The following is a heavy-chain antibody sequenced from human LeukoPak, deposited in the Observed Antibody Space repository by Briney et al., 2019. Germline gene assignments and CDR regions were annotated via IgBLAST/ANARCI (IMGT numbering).Heavy chain of an antibody. V-gene: IGHV4-39*01. CDR3: ARHYGYYDILTGYCLNSFDP. Sequence: SETLSLTCTVSGGSISSSSYYWGWIRQPPGKGLEWIGSIYYSGSTYYNPSLKSRVTISVDTSKNQFSLKLSSVTAADTAVYYCARHYGYYDILTGYCLNSFDPWGQGTLVTVSS. D-gene: IGHD3-9*01. J-gene: IGHJ5*02. CDR2: IYYSGST. CDR1: GGSISSSSYY.